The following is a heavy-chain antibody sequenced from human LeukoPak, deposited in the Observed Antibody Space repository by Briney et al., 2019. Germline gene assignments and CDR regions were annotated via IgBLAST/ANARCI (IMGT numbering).Heavy chain of an antibody. D-gene: IGHD3-22*01. CDR3: ARDRVGAYYYDSSGSYGMDV. CDR1: GYTFTSYY. CDR2: INPSGGST. J-gene: IGHJ6*02. Sequence: ASVKVSCKASGYTFTSYYMHWVRQAPGQGLEWMGIINPSGGSTSYAQKFQGRVTMTRDTSTSTVYMELSSLRSEDTAVYYCARDRVGAYYYDSSGSYGMDVRGQGTTVTVSS. V-gene: IGHV1-46*01.